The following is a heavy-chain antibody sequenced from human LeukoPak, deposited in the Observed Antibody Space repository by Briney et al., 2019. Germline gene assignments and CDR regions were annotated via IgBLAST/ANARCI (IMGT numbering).Heavy chain of an antibody. D-gene: IGHD3-10*01. CDR2: INHSGNT. V-gene: IGHV4-34*01. CDR3: ATARGVITLDGYHYYIDV. CDR1: GGSFSDFY. Sequence: SETLSLTCAVYGGSFSDFYCTWIRQPPGKGLEWIGEINHSGNTKYNPSLKSRVTILLDTSKNQFSLKVRSVTAADTAVYYCATARGVITLDGYHYYIDVWGKGTTVTVSS. J-gene: IGHJ6*03.